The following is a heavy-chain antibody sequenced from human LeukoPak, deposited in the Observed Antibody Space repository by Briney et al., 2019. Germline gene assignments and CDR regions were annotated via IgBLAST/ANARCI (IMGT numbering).Heavy chain of an antibody. D-gene: IGHD6-13*01. J-gene: IGHJ4*02. CDR1: GGSISSSSYH. Sequence: SETLSLTCTVSGGSISSSSYHWGWIRQPPGKGLEWIGSIYYSGSTYYNPSLKSRVTISVDTSKNQFSLKLSSVTAADTAVYYCARHSGPYSSSWFDYWGQGTLVTVSS. CDR2: IYYSGST. CDR3: ARHSGPYSSSWFDY. V-gene: IGHV4-39*01.